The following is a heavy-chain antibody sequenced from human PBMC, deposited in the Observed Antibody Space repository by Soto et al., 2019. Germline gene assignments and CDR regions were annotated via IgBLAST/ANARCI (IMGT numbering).Heavy chain of an antibody. D-gene: IGHD2-21*01. V-gene: IGHV3-30*03. Sequence: QLQLVESGGGVVQPGRSLRLSCAASGVTFSRYGMHWVRQGPGKGLEWVALISYDGSEKYYAGSVKGRFTISRDKSKNILYLQIDSLRSEETAVYYCATRTWQDLLGLDVWGQGTTVTVSS. J-gene: IGHJ6*02. CDR1: GVTFSRYG. CDR3: ATRTWQDLLGLDV. CDR2: ISYDGSEK.